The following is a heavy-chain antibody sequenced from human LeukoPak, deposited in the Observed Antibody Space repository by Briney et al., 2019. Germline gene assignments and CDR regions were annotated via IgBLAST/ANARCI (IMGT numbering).Heavy chain of an antibody. J-gene: IGHJ6*04. D-gene: IGHD2-15*01. CDR1: GFTFSSYG. V-gene: IGHV3-33*01. CDR2: IGYDGSNK. CDR3: ARDRGGYCSGGTCYPGLLSYSMDV. Sequence: GGSLRLSCAASGFTFSSYGIHWVRQAPGKGLEWVAVIGYDGSNKYYADSVKGRFTISRDNSKNTLYLHMNSLRVEDTAVYYCARDRGGYCSGGTCYPGLLSYSMDVWGKGTAVTVSS.